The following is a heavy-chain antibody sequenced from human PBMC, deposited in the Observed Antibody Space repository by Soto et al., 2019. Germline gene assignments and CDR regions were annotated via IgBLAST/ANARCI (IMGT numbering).Heavy chain of an antibody. V-gene: IGHV3-30*18. D-gene: IGHD5-18*01. CDR1: GFNFGAYG. CDR3: AKDRRDGYTTCSRCYGVDV. Sequence: QVQLVESGGGVVQPGTSLRLACEASGFNFGAYGMHWVRQAPGKGLEWAAVISHDGTKTYYSDSVKGRFTISRDNSKNMLFVQMVSLRPDDTAVYSCAKDRRDGYTTCSRCYGVDVWGQGTTVTVSS. J-gene: IGHJ6*02. CDR2: ISHDGTKT.